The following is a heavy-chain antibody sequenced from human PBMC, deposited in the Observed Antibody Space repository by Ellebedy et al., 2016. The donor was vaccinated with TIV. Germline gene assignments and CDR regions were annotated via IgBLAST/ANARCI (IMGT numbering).Heavy chain of an antibody. J-gene: IGHJ4*02. CDR3: ASVTFSSLSPFDY. V-gene: IGHV1-2*02. Sequence: AASVKVSCKASGYSFTGYYVHWVRQAPGQGLEWMGWINPNSGVTKYAQKFQGRVTMTRDTSITTAYMELKRLTSDDTATYYCASVTFSSLSPFDYWGQGTLVTVSS. CDR2: INPNSGVT. D-gene: IGHD2-2*01. CDR1: GYSFTGYY.